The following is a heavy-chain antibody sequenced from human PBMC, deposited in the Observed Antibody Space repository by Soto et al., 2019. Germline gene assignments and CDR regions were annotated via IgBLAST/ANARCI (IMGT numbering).Heavy chain of an antibody. CDR3: ARDGLSVAGKTYYYYGMDV. CDR2: ISSSSSYI. J-gene: IGHJ6*02. CDR1: GFTFSSYS. Sequence: GGSLRLSCAASGFTFSSYSMNWVRQAPGKGLEWVSSISSSSSYIYYADSVKGRFTISRDNAKNSLYLQMNSLGAEDTAVYYCARDGLSVAGKTYYYYGMDVWGQGTTVTVSS. V-gene: IGHV3-21*01. D-gene: IGHD6-19*01.